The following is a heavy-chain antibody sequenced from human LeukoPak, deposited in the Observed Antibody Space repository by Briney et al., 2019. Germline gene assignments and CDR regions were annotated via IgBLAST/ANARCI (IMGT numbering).Heavy chain of an antibody. D-gene: IGHD3-10*01. V-gene: IGHV1-18*01. J-gene: IGHJ6*02. CDR1: GYIFSSYG. Sequence: ASVKVSCKGSGYIFSSYGISWVRQAPGQGLEWMGWISAYNGNTNYAQKLQGRVTMTTDTSTTTAYMELRSLRYDDTAVYYCARDGGSGGYGMDVWGQGTTVSVSS. CDR3: ARDGGSGGYGMDV. CDR2: ISAYNGNT.